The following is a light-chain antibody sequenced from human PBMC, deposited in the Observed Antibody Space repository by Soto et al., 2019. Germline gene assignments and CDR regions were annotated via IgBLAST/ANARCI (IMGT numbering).Light chain of an antibody. V-gene: IGLV2-14*01. CDR2: DVS. Sequence: QSALTQPAWVSGSPGLSITISCTGTSSDIGGYNYVSWYQQYPGKAPKVMIYDVSNRPSGVSNRFSGSKSGNTASLTISGFQAEDEADYYCSSYTSSSTLEVFGTGTKVTVL. CDR3: SSYTSSSTLEV. CDR1: SSDIGGYNY. J-gene: IGLJ1*01.